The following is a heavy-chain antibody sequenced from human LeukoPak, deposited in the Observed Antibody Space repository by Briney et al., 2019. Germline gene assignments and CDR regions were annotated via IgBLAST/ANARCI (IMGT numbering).Heavy chain of an antibody. CDR1: GFTFDDYA. V-gene: IGHV3-9*01. CDR3: AKDLGYNYGLFDD. Sequence: GGSLRLSCAASGFTFDDYAMHWVRQAPGRGLEWVSGISFHSGSIYYADSVRGRFTISRDNAKNSLYLQMNSLQVEDTALYYCAKDLGYNYGLFDDWGQGILVTVSS. CDR2: ISFHSGSI. J-gene: IGHJ4*02. D-gene: IGHD5-18*01.